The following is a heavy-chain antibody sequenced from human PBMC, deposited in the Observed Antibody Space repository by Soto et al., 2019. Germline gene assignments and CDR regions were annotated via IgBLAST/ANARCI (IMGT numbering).Heavy chain of an antibody. D-gene: IGHD5-18*01. CDR1: GGSISSSSYY. Sequence: QLQLQESGPGLVKPSETLSLTCTVSGGSISSSSYYWGWIRQPPGKGLEWIGSIYYSGSTYYNPSLKSRVTISVDTSKNQFSLKLSSVTAADTAVYYCARRGYSYGGDAFDIWGQGTMVTVSS. V-gene: IGHV4-39*01. J-gene: IGHJ3*02. CDR3: ARRGYSYGGDAFDI. CDR2: IYYSGST.